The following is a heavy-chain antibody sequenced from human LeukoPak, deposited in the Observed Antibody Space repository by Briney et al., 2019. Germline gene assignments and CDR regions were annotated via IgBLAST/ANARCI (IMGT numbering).Heavy chain of an antibody. J-gene: IGHJ4*02. V-gene: IGHV4-4*07. CDR1: GGSISSYY. CDR3: ASFGPRDY. D-gene: IGHD3-10*01. Sequence: PSETLSLTCTVSGGSISSYYWSWIRRPPGKGLEWIGRIYDSGHTNYNPSLESRVTMSVDMSKKQFSLRLTSVTAADTAVYYCASFGPRDYWGQGALVTVSS. CDR2: IYDSGHT.